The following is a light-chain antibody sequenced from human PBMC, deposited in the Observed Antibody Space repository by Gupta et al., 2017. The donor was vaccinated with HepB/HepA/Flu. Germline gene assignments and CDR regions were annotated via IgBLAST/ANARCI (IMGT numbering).Light chain of an antibody. CDR2: DVH. V-gene: IGLV2-11*01. Sequence: SALTQPRSVSGSPGQSVTISCTGASSDVGGFNYVSWYQQHPARAPRRLIYDVHRRPSGVATRFSGSKSGNTASLTISGLQAEEEADYYCCSYANNYRGVFGGGTKLTVL. CDR1: SSDVGGFNY. J-gene: IGLJ3*02. CDR3: CSYANNYRGV.